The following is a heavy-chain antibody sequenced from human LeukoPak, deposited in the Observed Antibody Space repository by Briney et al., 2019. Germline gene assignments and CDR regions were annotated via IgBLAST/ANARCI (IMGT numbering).Heavy chain of an antibody. D-gene: IGHD3-16*01. CDR3: AREGEWGSNSRLFAN. J-gene: IGHJ4*02. CDR1: GDTFSSYA. CDR2: IIPIFGTA. V-gene: IGHV1-69*13. Sequence: GSSVNVSCKASGDTFSSYAISWVRQAPGQGLEWMGGIIPIFGTANYAQKFQGRVTITADESTSTAYMELSSLRSEDTAVYYCAREGEWGSNSRLFANWGQGTLVTVSS.